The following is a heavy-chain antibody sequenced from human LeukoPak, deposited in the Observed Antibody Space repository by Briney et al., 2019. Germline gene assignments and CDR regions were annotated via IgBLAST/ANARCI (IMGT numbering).Heavy chain of an antibody. CDR3: ARQGLLWFGELLPPFDY. V-gene: IGHV5-10-1*01. CDR1: GYSFTSYW. D-gene: IGHD3-10*01. Sequence: GESLSISCKGSGYSFTSYWISWVRQMPGKGLEWMGRIDPSDSYTNYSPSFQGHVTISADKSISTAYLQWSSLKASDTAMYYCARQGLLWFGELLPPFDYWGQGTLVTVSS. CDR2: IDPSDSYT. J-gene: IGHJ4*02.